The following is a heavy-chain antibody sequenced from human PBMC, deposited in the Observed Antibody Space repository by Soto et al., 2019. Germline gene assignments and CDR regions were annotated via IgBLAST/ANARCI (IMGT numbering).Heavy chain of an antibody. D-gene: IGHD2-15*01. V-gene: IGHV3-30*18. CDR1: GFTFSSYG. Sequence: GGSLRLSCAASGFTFSSYGMHWVRQAPGKGLEWVAVISYDGSNKYYADSVKGRFTISRDNSKNTPYLQMNSLRAEDTAVYYCAKDLVVGRDYYYYGMDVWGQGTTVTVS. CDR2: ISYDGSNK. J-gene: IGHJ6*02. CDR3: AKDLVVGRDYYYYGMDV.